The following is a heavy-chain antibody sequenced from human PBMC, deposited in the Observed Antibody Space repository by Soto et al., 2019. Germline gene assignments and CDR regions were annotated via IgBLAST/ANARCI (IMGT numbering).Heavy chain of an antibody. Sequence: HITLKESGPPLVRPTQTLTLTCSFSGFSLSTTGVGVGWIRQPPGKALEWLALIYWDDDKRYSPSLKSRLTITKDTSKNQVVLTMTNVDPVDTATYYCAHMGYDSSGYKSLGYWGQGTLVTVSS. D-gene: IGHD3-22*01. V-gene: IGHV2-5*02. CDR1: GFSLSTTGVG. CDR2: IYWDDDK. CDR3: AHMGYDSSGYKSLGY. J-gene: IGHJ4*02.